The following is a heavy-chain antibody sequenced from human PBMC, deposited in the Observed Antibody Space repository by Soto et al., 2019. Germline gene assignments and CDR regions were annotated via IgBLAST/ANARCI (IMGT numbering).Heavy chain of an antibody. CDR2: ITYDGSNK. CDR1: GFNFYNYG. V-gene: IGHV3-30*18. J-gene: IGHJ4*02. D-gene: IGHD1-7*01. CDR3: AKDRVGGTFYTPLGF. Sequence: LRLSCQASGFNFYNYGMHWVRHAPVKGLEWVAVITYDGSNKYYADSVKGRFTISRDNSKNTLSLHLNTLKPEDTAVYHCAKDRVGGTFYTPLGFWGQGTLVTVSS.